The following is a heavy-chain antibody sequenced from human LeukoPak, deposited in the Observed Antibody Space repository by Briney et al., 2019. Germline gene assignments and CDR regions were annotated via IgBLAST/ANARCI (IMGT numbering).Heavy chain of an antibody. CDR3: AKKGYYDGSGYYMYYFDH. CDR1: GFTFSSCA. D-gene: IGHD3-22*01. CDR2: ITGSGRSA. J-gene: IGHJ4*02. V-gene: IGHV3-23*01. Sequence: GGSPRLSCAGSGFTFSSCAMTWVRQGPGRGLEWVSVITGSGRSADYADSVKGRFTMSRDNSKNTLYLQMNSLRADDTAVYYCAKKGYYDGSGYYMYYFDHWGQGTLVTVSS.